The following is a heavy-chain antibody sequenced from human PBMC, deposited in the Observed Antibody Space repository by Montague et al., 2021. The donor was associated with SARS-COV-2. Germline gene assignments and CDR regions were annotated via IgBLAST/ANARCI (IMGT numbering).Heavy chain of an antibody. CDR1: GGSFSGYY. CDR3: ARGPITVTTFYYYYGMDV. D-gene: IGHD4-17*01. J-gene: IGHJ6*02. Sequence: SETLSLTCAVYGGSFSGYYWSWIRQPPGKGLEWIGEINHSGSTNYNPSLKSRVTISVDTSKNQFSLKLSSVTDADTAVYYCARGPITVTTFYYYYGMDVWGQGTTVTVSS. V-gene: IGHV4-34*01. CDR2: INHSGST.